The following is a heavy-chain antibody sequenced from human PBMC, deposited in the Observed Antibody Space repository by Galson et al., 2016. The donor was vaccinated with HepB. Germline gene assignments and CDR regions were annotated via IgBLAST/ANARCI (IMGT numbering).Heavy chain of an antibody. J-gene: IGHJ4*02. CDR1: GFTVSSNY. CDR3: TTSQLGAGNYYNVDY. V-gene: IGHV3-53*01. CDR2: IYSGGGT. Sequence: SLRLSCAASGFTVSSNYMTWVRQAPGKGLEWVSVIYSGGGTYYADSVKGRFTISRDNSKNTLYLQMNTLRAEDTAVYYCTTSQLGAGNYYNVDYWGQGTLVTVSS. D-gene: IGHD3-10*01.